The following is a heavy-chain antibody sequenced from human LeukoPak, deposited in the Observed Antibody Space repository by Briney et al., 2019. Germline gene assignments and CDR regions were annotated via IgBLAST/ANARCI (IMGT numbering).Heavy chain of an antibody. V-gene: IGHV1-2*02. D-gene: IGHD2-21*02. CDR3: AREGDFYSFDY. CDR2: INPNSGDT. Sequence: GASVKVSCKASGYTFTGHYMHWVRQAPGQGLEWMGWINPNSGDTSYAQKFQGRVTMTGDTSITTAYMELSRLRSDDTALYYCAREGDFYSFDYWSQGTLVTVSS. J-gene: IGHJ4*02. CDR1: GYTFTGHY.